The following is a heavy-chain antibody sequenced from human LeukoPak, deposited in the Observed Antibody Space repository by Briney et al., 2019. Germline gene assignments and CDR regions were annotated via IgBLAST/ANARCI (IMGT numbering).Heavy chain of an antibody. CDR2: AFHSGSA. CDR1: GGSITRDY. Sequence: KPSETLSLTCTVSGGSITRDYWTWIRQSPGKGLEWIGYAFHSGSANYNPSLKSRVTISLDTSKNQFSLRLTSVTAADTAMYYCARRIFRGVFEENWFDPWGQGTLVTVSS. CDR3: ARRIFRGVFEENWFDP. J-gene: IGHJ5*02. D-gene: IGHD3-10*01. V-gene: IGHV4-59*01.